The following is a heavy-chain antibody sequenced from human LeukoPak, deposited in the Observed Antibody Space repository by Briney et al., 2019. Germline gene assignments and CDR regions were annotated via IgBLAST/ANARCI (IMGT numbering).Heavy chain of an antibody. Sequence: PSEALSLTCTVSGGSISSGNYYWTWIRQPAGKGLEWIGRIYTSGSTNYNPSLKSRVTISVDTSKNQFSLKLSSVTAADTAVYYCARHKRGSGSLLQGNWFDPWGQGTLVTVSS. V-gene: IGHV4-61*02. D-gene: IGHD3-10*01. CDR2: IYTSGST. CDR3: ARHKRGSGSLLQGNWFDP. J-gene: IGHJ5*02. CDR1: GGSISSGNYY.